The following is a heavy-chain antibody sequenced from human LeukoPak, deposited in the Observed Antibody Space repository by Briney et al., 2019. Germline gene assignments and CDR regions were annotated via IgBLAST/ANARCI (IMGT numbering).Heavy chain of an antibody. J-gene: IGHJ2*01. D-gene: IGHD4-17*01. CDR3: ARNPEHDYGDYDFGWYFDL. V-gene: IGHV3-23*01. CDR1: GSTFSSYA. Sequence: GALRLSCAASGSTFSSYAMSWVRQAPGKGLEWVSAISGSGGSTYYADSVKGRFTISRDNAKNTLYLQMNSLRAEDTAVYYCARNPEHDYGDYDFGWYFDLWGRGTLVTVSS. CDR2: ISGSGGST.